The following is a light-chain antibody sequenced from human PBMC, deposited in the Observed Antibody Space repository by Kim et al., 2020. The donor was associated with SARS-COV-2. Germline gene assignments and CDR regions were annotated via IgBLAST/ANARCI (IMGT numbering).Light chain of an antibody. V-gene: IGLV2-14*03. Sequence: QSVLNQPASVSGSPGQSITISCTGTSSDVGGYNYVSWYQQHPGKAPKLMIYDVTKRPSGVSNRFSGSKSGNTASLTISGLQAEYESDYYCSAYSRSNTYVFGTGTKVTVL. CDR2: DVT. J-gene: IGLJ1*01. CDR3: SAYSRSNTYV. CDR1: SSDVGGYNY.